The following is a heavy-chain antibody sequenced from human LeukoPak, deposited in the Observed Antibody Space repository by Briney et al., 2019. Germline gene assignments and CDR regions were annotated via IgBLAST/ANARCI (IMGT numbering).Heavy chain of an antibody. J-gene: IGHJ4*02. V-gene: IGHV6-1*01. CDR2: AYYRSKWYI. Sequence: SQTLSLTCAISGDTASGIPAVWNWTRHSPSRGLEWLGMAYYRSKWYIDYAVSVKGRITITPDTSKNQFSLQLNSVTPEDTAVYDCARGVVRGGKNFDYWGQGTLVTVSS. CDR1: GDTASGIPAV. D-gene: IGHD3-10*01. CDR3: ARGVVRGGKNFDY.